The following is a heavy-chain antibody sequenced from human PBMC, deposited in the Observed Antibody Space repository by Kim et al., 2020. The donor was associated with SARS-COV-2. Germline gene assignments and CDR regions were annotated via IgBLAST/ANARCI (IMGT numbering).Heavy chain of an antibody. CDR1: GFTFSNAW. V-gene: IGHV3-15*01. CDR3: TTEYYYGSGSYRPPDAFDI. J-gene: IGHJ3*02. D-gene: IGHD3-10*01. CDR2: IKSKTDGGTT. Sequence: GGSLRLSCAASGFTFSNAWMSWVRQAPGKGLEWVGRIKSKTDGGTTDYAAPVKGRFTISRDDSKNTLYLQMNSLKTEDTAVYYCTTEYYYGSGSYRPPDAFDIWGQGTMVTVSS.